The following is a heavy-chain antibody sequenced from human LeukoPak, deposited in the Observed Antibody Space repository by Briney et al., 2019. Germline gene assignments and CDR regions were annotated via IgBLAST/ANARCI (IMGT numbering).Heavy chain of an antibody. D-gene: IGHD1-26*01. CDR2: ISYDGDHK. Sequence: GGSLRLSCAASGFAFSSYGMHWARQAPGKGLEWVAVISYDGDHKYYPDSVKGRFTISRDNSKNTVYLQMNSLRVEDTAVYFCAREYYSGNYYVFDYWGQGTLVTVSS. J-gene: IGHJ4*02. CDR1: GFAFSSYG. CDR3: AREYYSGNYYVFDY. V-gene: IGHV3-30*19.